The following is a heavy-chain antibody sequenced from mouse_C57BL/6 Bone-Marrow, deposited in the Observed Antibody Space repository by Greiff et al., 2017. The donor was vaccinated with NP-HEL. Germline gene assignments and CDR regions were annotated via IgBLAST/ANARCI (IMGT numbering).Heavy chain of an antibody. CDR1: GYTFTDYY. V-gene: IGHV1-26*01. J-gene: IGHJ3*01. CDR2: INPNNGGT. D-gene: IGHD2-4*01. Sequence: EVQLQQSGPELVKPGASVKISCKASGYTFTDYYMNWVKQSHGKSLEWIGDINPNNGGTSYNQKFKGKATLTVDKSSSTAYMELRSLTSEDSAVYYCARDGLYYEYDWFAYWGQGTLVTVSA. CDR3: ARDGLYYEYDWFAY.